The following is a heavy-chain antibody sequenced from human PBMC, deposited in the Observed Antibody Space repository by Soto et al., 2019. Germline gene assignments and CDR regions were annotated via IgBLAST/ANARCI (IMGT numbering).Heavy chain of an antibody. Sequence: PGGSLRLSCAASGFTFSNFVMSWVRRAPGKGLEWVSAIGGTSGSTYYADSVKGRSTISRDNSKDTLSLQMNSLGAEDTALYYCAKRRGDGYFDLWGRGTLVTVSS. J-gene: IGHJ2*01. D-gene: IGHD7-27*01. CDR3: AKRRGDGYFDL. CDR2: IGGTSGST. V-gene: IGHV3-23*01. CDR1: GFTFSNFV.